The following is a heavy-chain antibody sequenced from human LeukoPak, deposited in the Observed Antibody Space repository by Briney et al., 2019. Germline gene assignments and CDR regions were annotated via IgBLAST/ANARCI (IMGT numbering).Heavy chain of an antibody. CDR1: GFTLDDYS. V-gene: IGHV3-43*01. D-gene: IGHD1-26*01. Sequence: PGGSLRLSCAASGFTLDDYSLHWVRQAPGKGLEWVSLISWDSTNKYYADSVRGRFTISRDNRKKSLDLQMNSLRTEDTALYYCAKEGSGSYPELAYWGQGTLVTVSS. CDR3: AKEGSGSYPELAY. J-gene: IGHJ4*02. CDR2: ISWDSTNK.